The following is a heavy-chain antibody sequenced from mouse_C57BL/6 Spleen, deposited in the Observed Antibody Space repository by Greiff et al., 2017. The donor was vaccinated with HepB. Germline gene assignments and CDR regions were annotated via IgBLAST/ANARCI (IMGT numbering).Heavy chain of an antibody. V-gene: IGHV1-76*01. Sequence: VKLVESGAELVRPGASVKLSCKASGYTFTDYYINWVKQRPGQGLEWIARIYPGSGNTYYNEKFKGKATLTAEKSSSTAYMQLSSLTSEDSAVYFCARLGDYGGFAYWGQGTLVTVSA. CDR1: GYTFTDYY. D-gene: IGHD2-4*01. CDR3: ARLGDYGGFAY. CDR2: IYPGSGNT. J-gene: IGHJ3*01.